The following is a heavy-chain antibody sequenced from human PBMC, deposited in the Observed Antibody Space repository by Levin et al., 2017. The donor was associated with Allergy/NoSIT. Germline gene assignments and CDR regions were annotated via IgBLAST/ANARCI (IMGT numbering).Heavy chain of an antibody. CDR3: AHRPPGGYNWNNNWFDP. Sequence: SGPTLVKPTQTLTLTCTFSGFSLRSSGMGVGWIRQPPGKALEWLVLIYWDDDKRYNPSLKSRITITKDTSKNQVVLTMTNMNPVDTATYYCAHRPPGGYNWNNNWFDPWGQGTLVIVSS. D-gene: IGHD1/OR15-1a*01. CDR2: IYWDDDK. CDR1: GFSLRSSGMG. V-gene: IGHV2-5*02. J-gene: IGHJ5*02.